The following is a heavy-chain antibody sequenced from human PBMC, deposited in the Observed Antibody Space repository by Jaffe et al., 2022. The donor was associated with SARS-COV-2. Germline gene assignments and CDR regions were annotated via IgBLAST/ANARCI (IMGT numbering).Heavy chain of an antibody. CDR3: ARHRADCRGVCYVAPYFDT. CDR1: GGSIDSFF. Sequence: QVQLKESGPGLLKPSETLSLTCTVSGGSIDSFFYSWIRQSPGKGLEWLGYIFYSGNTKYNPSLKSRVTISGDPPKKQFSLTLTSVSAADTAVYFCARHRADCRGVCYVAPYFDTWGPGSLVTVSS. J-gene: IGHJ5*02. V-gene: IGHV4-59*08. D-gene: IGHD2-21*02. CDR2: IFYSGNT.